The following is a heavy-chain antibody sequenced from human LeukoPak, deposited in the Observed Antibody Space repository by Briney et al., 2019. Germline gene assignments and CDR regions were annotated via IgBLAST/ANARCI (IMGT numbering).Heavy chain of an antibody. CDR1: GYTFTSYD. V-gene: IGHV1-8*01. CDR2: MNPNSGNT. CDR3: ARGLRIQYCDQRNWFDP. J-gene: IGHJ5*02. Sequence: ASVKVSCKCSGYTFTSYDINWVRQGTGQRLEWVGWMNPNSGNTGYAQKFQGRVTMTRNTSISTAYMELSSLRSEDTAVYYCARGLRIQYCDQRNWFDPWGQGTLVTVSS. D-gene: IGHD3-9*01.